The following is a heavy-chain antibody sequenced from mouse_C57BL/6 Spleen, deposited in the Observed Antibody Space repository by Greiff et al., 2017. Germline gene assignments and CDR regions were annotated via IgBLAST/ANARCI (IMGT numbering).Heavy chain of an antibody. Sequence: EVQGVESGPELVKPGASVKMSCKASGYTFTDYNMHWVKQSHGKSLEWIGYINPNNGGTSYNQKFKGKATLTVNKSSSTAYMELRSLTSEDSAVYYCARTENWDGGFAYWGQGTLVTVSA. V-gene: IGHV1-22*01. D-gene: IGHD4-1*01. CDR3: ARTENWDGGFAY. CDR2: INPNNGGT. J-gene: IGHJ3*01. CDR1: GYTFTDYN.